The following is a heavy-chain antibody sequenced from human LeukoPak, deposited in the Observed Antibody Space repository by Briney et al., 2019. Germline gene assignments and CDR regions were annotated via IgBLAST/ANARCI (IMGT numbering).Heavy chain of an antibody. V-gene: IGHV4-59*01. CDR3: ARTTTVRGTYYMDV. Sequence: PSETLSLTCTVSGGSISSYYWSWIRQPPGKGLEWIGYIYYSGSTNYNPSLKSRVTISVDTPKNRFSLKLRSVTAADTAVYYCARTTTVRGTYYMDVWGKGTTVTVSS. CDR1: GGSISSYY. D-gene: IGHD3-10*01. J-gene: IGHJ6*03. CDR2: IYYSGST.